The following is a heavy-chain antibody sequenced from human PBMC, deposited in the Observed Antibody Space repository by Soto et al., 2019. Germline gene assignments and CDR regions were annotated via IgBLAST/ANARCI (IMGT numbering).Heavy chain of an antibody. D-gene: IGHD4-17*01. J-gene: IGHJ6*03. V-gene: IGHV3-33*01. CDR2: IWYDGSDK. CDR3: ARDSGGDYHNYYMDV. CDR1: GFTFSNYA. Sequence: QMQLVESGGGAVQPGTSLRLSCAASGFTFSNYAMHWVRQAPGKGLEWVTIIWYDGSDKNYGDSVKGRFTISRDNSKNTLYLQMNSLRVEDTAVYYCARDSGGDYHNYYMDVWGKGTTVTVSS.